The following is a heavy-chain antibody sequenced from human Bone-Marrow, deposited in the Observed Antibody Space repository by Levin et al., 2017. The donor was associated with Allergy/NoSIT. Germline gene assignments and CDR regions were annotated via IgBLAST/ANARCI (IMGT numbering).Heavy chain of an antibody. Sequence: GGSLRLSCAASGFTFSSYGMHWVRQAPGKGLEWVAVISYDGSNKYYADSVKGRFTISRDNSKNTLYLQMNSLRAEDTAVYYCAVGIAVAGTLDYWGQGTLVTVSS. CDR2: ISYDGSNK. V-gene: IGHV3-30*03. J-gene: IGHJ4*02. CDR3: AVGIAVAGTLDY. CDR1: GFTFSSYG. D-gene: IGHD6-19*01.